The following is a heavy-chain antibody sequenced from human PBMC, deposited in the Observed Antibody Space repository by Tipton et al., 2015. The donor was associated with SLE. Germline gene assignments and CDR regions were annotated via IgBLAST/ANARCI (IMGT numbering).Heavy chain of an antibody. J-gene: IGHJ6*02. CDR1: GASISGSSW. CDR2: IYHSGSTTYT. V-gene: IGHV4-4*02. Sequence: TLSLTCAVSGASISGSSWWSWVRQPPGKGLEWIGEIYHSGSTTYTNYNPSLKRRVTISVDNSKNQFSLNLNSVTAADTAVYYCAGQRLRLLSPLDAWGQGTTVTVS. D-gene: IGHD3-10*01. CDR3: AGQRLRLLSPLDA.